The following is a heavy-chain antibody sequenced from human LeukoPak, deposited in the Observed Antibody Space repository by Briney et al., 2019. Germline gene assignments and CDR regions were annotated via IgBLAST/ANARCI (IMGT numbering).Heavy chain of an antibody. V-gene: IGHV1-2*02. Sequence: ASVKVSCKASGYTFTGYYMHWVRPAPGQGLEWMGWINPNSGGTNYAQKFQGRVTMTRDTSISTAYMELSRLRSDDTAVYYCARDRSSSWYSSSWENWFDPWGQGTLVTVSS. J-gene: IGHJ5*02. CDR1: GYTFTGYY. CDR3: ARDRSSSWYSSSWENWFDP. D-gene: IGHD6-13*01. CDR2: INPNSGGT.